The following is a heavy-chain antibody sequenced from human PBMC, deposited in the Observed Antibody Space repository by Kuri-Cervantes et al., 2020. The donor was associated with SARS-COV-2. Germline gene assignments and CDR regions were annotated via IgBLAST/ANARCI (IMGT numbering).Heavy chain of an antibody. Sequence: SVKVSCKASGGTFSSYAISWVRQAPGQGLEWMGGIIPNFGTANYAQTFQGRVTITADRSTTTAYMEVISLKYGDSAIYYCARAFPYPGGYCLDSWGQGTLVTVSS. D-gene: IGHD5-12*01. V-gene: IGHV1-69*06. CDR2: IIPNFGTA. CDR3: ARAFPYPGGYCLDS. J-gene: IGHJ5*01. CDR1: GGTFSSYA.